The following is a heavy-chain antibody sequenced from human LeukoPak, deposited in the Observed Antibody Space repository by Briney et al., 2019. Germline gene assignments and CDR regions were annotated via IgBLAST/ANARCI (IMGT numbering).Heavy chain of an antibody. CDR3: ARASGRVVPAAIMRGEFDY. D-gene: IGHD2-2*01. V-gene: IGHV1-46*01. CDR1: GHTFTSCY. Sequence: ASVKVSCKASGHTFTSCYMHWVRQAPGQGLEWMGIINPSGGSTSYAQKFQGRVTMTRDTSTSTVYMELGSLRSEDTAAYYCARASGRVVPAAIMRGEFDYWGQGTLVTVSS. CDR2: INPSGGST. J-gene: IGHJ4*02.